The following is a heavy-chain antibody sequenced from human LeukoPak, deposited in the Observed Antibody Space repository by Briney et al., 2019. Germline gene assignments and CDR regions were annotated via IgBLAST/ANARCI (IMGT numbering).Heavy chain of an antibody. CDR1: GGSISSYY. J-gene: IGHJ5*02. CDR3: ARDTYYYDSSGYYNWFDP. Sequence: KPSETLSLTCTVSGGSISSYYWSWIRQPPGKGLEWLGYIYYSGSTNYNPSLKSRVTISVDTSKNQFSLKLSSVTAADTAVYYCARDTYYYDSSGYYNWFDPWGQGTLVTVSS. D-gene: IGHD3-22*01. CDR2: IYYSGST. V-gene: IGHV4-59*01.